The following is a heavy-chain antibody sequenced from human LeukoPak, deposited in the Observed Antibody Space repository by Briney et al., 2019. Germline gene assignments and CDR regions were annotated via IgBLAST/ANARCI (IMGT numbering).Heavy chain of an antibody. CDR2: INPSGGST. Sequence: GASVKVSCKASGYTFTSYYMHWVRQAPGQGLEWMGIINPSGGSTSYAQKFQGRVTMTRDTSTSTVYMELSSLRAEDTAVYYCAKRAIAVAGNIVAPVNYYFDYWGQGTLVTVSS. V-gene: IGHV1-46*01. CDR1: GYTFTSYY. CDR3: AKRAIAVAGNIVAPVNYYFDY. D-gene: IGHD6-19*01. J-gene: IGHJ4*02.